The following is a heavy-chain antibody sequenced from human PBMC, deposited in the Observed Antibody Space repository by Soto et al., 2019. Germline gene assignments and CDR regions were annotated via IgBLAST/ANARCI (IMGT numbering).Heavy chain of an antibody. CDR3: ASFRTYYYDSSGLDYYYYGMDV. D-gene: IGHD3-22*01. V-gene: IGHV4-30-4*01. Sequence: SETLSLTCTVSGGSISSGDYYWSWIRQPPGKGLEWIGYIYYSGSTYYNPSLKSRVTISVDTSKNQFSLKLSSVTAADTAVYYCASFRTYYYDSSGLDYYYYGMDVWGQGTTVTVSS. CDR1: GGSISSGDYY. CDR2: IYYSGST. J-gene: IGHJ6*02.